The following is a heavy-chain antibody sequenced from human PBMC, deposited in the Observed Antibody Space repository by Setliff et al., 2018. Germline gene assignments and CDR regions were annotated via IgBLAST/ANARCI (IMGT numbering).Heavy chain of an antibody. CDR1: GFTFSRYW. CDR3: ARDGGEY. J-gene: IGHJ4*02. D-gene: IGHD3-16*01. CDR2: IKEDGSEK. V-gene: IGHV3-7*01. Sequence: GGSLRLSCVASGFTFSRYWMSWVRQAPGKGLEWVANIKEDGSEKYYGESVKGRFTMSRDNAKNSLYLQMNSLRAEDTAVYYCARDGGEYWGQGTLVTVSS.